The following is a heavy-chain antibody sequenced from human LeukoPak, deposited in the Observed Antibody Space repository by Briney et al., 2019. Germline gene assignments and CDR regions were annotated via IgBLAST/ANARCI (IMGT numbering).Heavy chain of an antibody. CDR1: GYTFTSYG. Sequence: ASVKVSCKASGYTFTSYGISWVRQAPGQGLGWMGWISAYNGNTNYAQKLQGRVTMTTDTSTSTAYMELRSLRSDDTAVYYCASGVGATTLDAFDIWGQGTMVTVSS. CDR2: ISAYNGNT. J-gene: IGHJ3*02. D-gene: IGHD1-26*01. V-gene: IGHV1-18*01. CDR3: ASGVGATTLDAFDI.